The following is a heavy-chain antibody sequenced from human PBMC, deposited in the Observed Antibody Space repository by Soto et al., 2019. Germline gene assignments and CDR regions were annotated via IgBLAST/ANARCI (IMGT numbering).Heavy chain of an antibody. CDR3: AKASGWFGEFDY. D-gene: IGHD3-10*01. Sequence: EVQLLESGGGLVQPGGSLRLSCAASGFTFSSYAMSWVRQAPGKGLEWVSAISGSGGSTYYADSVKGRFTISRDNSKNTLSLQMNSLRAEDTAVYYCAKASGWFGEFDYWRQGTLVTVSS. CDR2: ISGSGGST. V-gene: IGHV3-23*01. J-gene: IGHJ4*02. CDR1: GFTFSSYA.